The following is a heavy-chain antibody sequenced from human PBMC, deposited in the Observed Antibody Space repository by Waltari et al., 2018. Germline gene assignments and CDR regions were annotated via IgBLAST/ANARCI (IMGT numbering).Heavy chain of an antibody. V-gene: IGHV4-39*01. CDR3: ARHWKKSGYRFDP. D-gene: IGHD5-12*01. J-gene: IGHJ5*02. CDR1: GGPISSGSFY. CDR2: FYYSGST. Sequence: QLQLQASGPGLARPSETLSLTCSVAGGPISSGSFYWGWIRQSPGKGLEWIGSFYYSGSTDYNSNLKSRDTISGDTSKNQFSLKLSSVTAADTAVYYCARHWKKSGYRFDPWGQGTLVTVSS.